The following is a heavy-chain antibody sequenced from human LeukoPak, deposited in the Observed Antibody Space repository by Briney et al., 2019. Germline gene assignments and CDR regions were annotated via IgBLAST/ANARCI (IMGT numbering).Heavy chain of an antibody. CDR1: GGSISPYY. Sequence: SETLSLTCTVSGGSISPYYWSWIRQPPGKGLEWIGYISYTGSTNYNPSLKSRVTISLDTSQNQFSLKLSSVTAADTAVYYCARQRGYGGNHFYFDYWGQGTLVTVSS. CDR2: ISYTGST. V-gene: IGHV4-59*08. CDR3: ARQRGYGGNHFYFDY. J-gene: IGHJ4*02. D-gene: IGHD4-23*01.